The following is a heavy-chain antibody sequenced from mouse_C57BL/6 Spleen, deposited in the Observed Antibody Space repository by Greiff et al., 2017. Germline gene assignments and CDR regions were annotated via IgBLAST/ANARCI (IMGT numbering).Heavy chain of an antibody. D-gene: IGHD4-1*01. CDR2: ISSGSSTI. V-gene: IGHV5-17*01. CDR1: GFTFSDYG. Sequence: EVQGVESGGGLVKPGGSLKLSCAASGFTFSDYGMHWVRQAPEKGLEWVAYISSGSSTIYYADTVKGRFTISRDNAKNTLFLQVTSLRSEDTAVYYCARGGPNWDNAMDYWGQGTSVTVSS. J-gene: IGHJ4*01. CDR3: ARGGPNWDNAMDY.